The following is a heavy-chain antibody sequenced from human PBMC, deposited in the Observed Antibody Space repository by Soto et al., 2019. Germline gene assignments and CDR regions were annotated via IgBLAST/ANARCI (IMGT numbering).Heavy chain of an antibody. Sequence: QVQLVQSGAEVKKPGSSVKVSCKASGGTFSSYAFSWVRQSPGQGLAWMGGIIPIFGSPNHAQKFQGIVTITADKSTSTIYMELSSLTSEDTAVDFCARGWADTGRSYARWYLDLWGRGTLVTVSA. V-gene: IGHV1-69*06. CDR3: ARGWADTGRSYARWYLDL. D-gene: IGHD1-26*01. J-gene: IGHJ2*01. CDR1: GGTFSSYA. CDR2: IIPIFGSP.